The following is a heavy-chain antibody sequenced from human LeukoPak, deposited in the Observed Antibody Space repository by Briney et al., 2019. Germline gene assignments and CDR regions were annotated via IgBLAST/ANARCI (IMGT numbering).Heavy chain of an antibody. CDR3: ASLGRPDGFDI. CDR2: IYYSGIT. Sequence: SFSDYWMHWVRQAPGKGLEWIANIYYSGITYHNPSLKSRVTISVDTSNNQFSLKLSSVTAADTAVYYCASLGRPDGFDIWGQGTIVTVSS. J-gene: IGHJ3*02. CDR1: SFSDY. V-gene: IGHV4-39*01.